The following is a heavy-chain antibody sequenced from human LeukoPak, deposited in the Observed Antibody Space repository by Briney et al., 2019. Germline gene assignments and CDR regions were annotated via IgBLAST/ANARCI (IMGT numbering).Heavy chain of an antibody. CDR3: ARDVDPHSSSSVLFDY. J-gene: IGHJ4*02. V-gene: IGHV1-18*01. CDR2: ISAYNGNT. Sequence: GASVKVSCKASGYTFTSYGISWVRQAPGQGLEWMGWISAYNGNTNYAQKLQGRVTMTTDTSTSTAYMELRSLRSEDTAVYYCARDVDPHSSSSVLFDYWGQGTLVTVSS. D-gene: IGHD6-6*01. CDR1: GYTFTSYG.